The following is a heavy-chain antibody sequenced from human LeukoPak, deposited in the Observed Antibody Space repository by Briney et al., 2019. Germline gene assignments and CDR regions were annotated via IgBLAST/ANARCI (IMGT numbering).Heavy chain of an antibody. CDR2: INWNGGST. D-gene: IGHD3-16*02. Sequence: GGSLRLSCAASGFTFDDYGMSWVRQAPGKGLEWVSGINWNGGSTGYADSVKGRFTISRANAKNSLYLQMSSLRAEDTASYYCARDWFTRLGELSPDRAFDYWGQGTLVTVSS. CDR1: GFTFDDYG. J-gene: IGHJ4*02. CDR3: ARDWFTRLGELSPDRAFDY. V-gene: IGHV3-20*04.